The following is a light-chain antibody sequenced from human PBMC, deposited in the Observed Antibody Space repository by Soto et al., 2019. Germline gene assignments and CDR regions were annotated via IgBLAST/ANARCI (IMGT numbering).Light chain of an antibody. V-gene: IGLV1-47*02. J-gene: IGLJ2*01. Sequence: QAVVTQPPLASGTPGQRVTISCSGSRSNIGSNYVYWYQQLPGTAPKLLIYSNNQRPSGVPDRFSGSKSGTSASLAISGLRSEDEGDYYCAAWDDSLSGPVFGGGTKLTVL. CDR2: SNN. CDR1: RSNIGSNY. CDR3: AAWDDSLSGPV.